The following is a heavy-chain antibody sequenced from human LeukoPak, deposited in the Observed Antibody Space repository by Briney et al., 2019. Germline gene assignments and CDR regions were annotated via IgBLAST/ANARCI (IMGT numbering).Heavy chain of an antibody. CDR1: GGSISSTNW. D-gene: IGHD4/OR15-4a*01. J-gene: IGHJ4*02. Sequence: SETLSLTCGVSGGSISSTNWWTWVRQPPGKGLEWIGEVHLNGRTNGNPSLQSRLTMSVDLSENHISLKLASVTAADTAVYYCARRFGYGVVGGYFDYWGQGTLVTVSS. CDR3: ARRFGYGVVGGYFDY. CDR2: VHLNGRT. V-gene: IGHV4-4*02.